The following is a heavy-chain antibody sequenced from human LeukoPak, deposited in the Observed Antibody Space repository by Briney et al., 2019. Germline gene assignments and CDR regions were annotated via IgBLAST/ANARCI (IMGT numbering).Heavy chain of an antibody. J-gene: IGHJ4*02. CDR1: GFTFSSYA. CDR2: ISGSGDST. CDR3: AKATQRTGRLYYFDN. Sequence: GGSLRLSCAASGFTFSSYAMSWVRQAPGKGLEWVSAISGSGDSTYYADSVKGRFTISRDNSKNTLYLQMNSLRAEDTAVYYCAKATQRTGRLYYFDNWGQGTLVTVSS. D-gene: IGHD3-10*01. V-gene: IGHV3-23*01.